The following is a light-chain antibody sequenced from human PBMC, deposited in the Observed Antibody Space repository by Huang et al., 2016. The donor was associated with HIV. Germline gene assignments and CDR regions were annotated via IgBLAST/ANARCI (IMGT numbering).Light chain of an antibody. J-gene: IGKJ2*01. Sequence: ETVMTQSPATLSVSPGERATLSCTASPSISRDLAWYQQKPGQSPRLLIYGASTRATGIPARFSGSGSGTEFTLTISSLQAEDFAVYYCHQYNNWPYTFGQGTKLEIK. V-gene: IGKV3-15*01. CDR1: PSISRD. CDR2: GAS. CDR3: HQYNNWPYT.